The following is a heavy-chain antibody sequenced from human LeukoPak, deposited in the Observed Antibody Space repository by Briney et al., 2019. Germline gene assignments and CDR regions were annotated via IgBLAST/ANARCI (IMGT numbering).Heavy chain of an antibody. V-gene: IGHV3-43*01. Sequence: PGGSLRLSCAASGFTFDDYTMHWVREAPGKGLEWVSLISWDGGSSYYADSVKGRFTISRDNSKNSLYLQMNSLRTEDTALYYCATGLYSSSWYYFDYWGQGTLVTVSS. J-gene: IGHJ4*02. CDR3: ATGLYSSSWYYFDY. CDR2: ISWDGGSS. CDR1: GFTFDDYT. D-gene: IGHD6-13*01.